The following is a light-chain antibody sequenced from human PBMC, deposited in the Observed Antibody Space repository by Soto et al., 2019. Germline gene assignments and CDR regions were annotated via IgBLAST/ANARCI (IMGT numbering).Light chain of an antibody. J-gene: IGKJ3*01. CDR2: AAS. V-gene: IGKV1-27*01. Sequence: DIQMTQSPSSLSASVGDRVTITCRASQGISNYLAWYQQKPGKVPKLLIYAASTLQSGVPSRFSGSGSGTEFTRTISSLQPEDVATYYCQKYNSAPPFTFGPGTKVDIK. CDR1: QGISNY. CDR3: QKYNSAPPFT.